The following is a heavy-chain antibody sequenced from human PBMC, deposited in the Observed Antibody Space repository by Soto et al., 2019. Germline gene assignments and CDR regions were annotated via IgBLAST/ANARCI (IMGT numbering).Heavy chain of an antibody. J-gene: IGHJ4*02. CDR2: IVPILGPA. CDR3: ARAAKRSFDS. Sequence: QVQLVQSGAEVKKPGSSVNVSCKASGGTFNTFAISWVRQAPGQGLEYLGGIVPILGPAFYAQRFQGRVTITADKSTNTDYLELTSLSSEDTAVYYCARAAKRSFDSWGQGTQVTVSS. V-gene: IGHV1-69*06. CDR1: GGTFNTFA.